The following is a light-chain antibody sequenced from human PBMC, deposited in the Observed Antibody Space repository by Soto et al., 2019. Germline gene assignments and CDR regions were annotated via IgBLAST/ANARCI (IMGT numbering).Light chain of an antibody. V-gene: IGKV1-5*03. Sequence: DIQMTQSPSTLSGSVGDRVTITCRASQTISSWSAWYQQKPGKAPKLLIYKASTVNSGVPSRFSGSGSGTEFTLTISSLQPDAFATYYCPQLPSSPFPFGQGTRLVIK. CDR3: PQLPSSPFP. CDR1: QTISSW. J-gene: IGKJ5*01. CDR2: KAS.